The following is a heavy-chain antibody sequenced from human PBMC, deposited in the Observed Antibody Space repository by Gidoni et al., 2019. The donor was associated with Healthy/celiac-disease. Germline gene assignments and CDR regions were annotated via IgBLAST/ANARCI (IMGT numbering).Heavy chain of an antibody. D-gene: IGHD2-15*01. J-gene: IGHJ6*02. V-gene: IGHV1-18*01. CDR1: GYTFTRYG. CDR2: ISAYNGNT. CDR3: ARDGRRDIVVVVAATDYYYYGMDV. Sequence: VQLVQSGAEVKKPGASVKVSCKASGYTFTRYGISWVRQAPGQGLEWMGWISAYNGNTNYAQKLQGRVTMTTDTSTSTAYMELRSLRSDDTAVYYCARDGRRDIVVVVAATDYYYYGMDVWGQGTTVTVSS.